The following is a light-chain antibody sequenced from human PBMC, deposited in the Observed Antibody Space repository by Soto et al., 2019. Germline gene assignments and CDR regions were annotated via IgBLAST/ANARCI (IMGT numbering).Light chain of an antibody. Sequence: DIQMTQSPSSLAASVGDSVTITCRATEGISRWLAWYQQKPGKAPKLLISAASTLQSGVPSRFSGSGSGTDFTLTISSLQPEDFATYYCQQANSFPPYTFGQGTKLEIK. CDR1: EGISRW. V-gene: IGKV1-12*01. J-gene: IGKJ2*01. CDR2: AAS. CDR3: QQANSFPPYT.